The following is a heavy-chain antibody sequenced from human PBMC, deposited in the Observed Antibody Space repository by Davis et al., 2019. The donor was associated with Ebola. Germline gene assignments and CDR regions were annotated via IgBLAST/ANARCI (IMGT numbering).Heavy chain of an antibody. V-gene: IGHV4-38-2*01. J-gene: IGHJ2*01. D-gene: IGHD6-6*01. CDR1: GYSINRGYY. Sequence: SETLSLTCAVSGYSINRGYYWGWIRQPPGKGLEYIGSFYPSRSTYYNPSLKSRVAISVDASKNQFFLKLSSVTASDTAVYFCARLSGLFSSSSGALFFDLWGRGTLVSVSS. CDR2: FYPSRST. CDR3: ARLSGLFSSSSGALFFDL.